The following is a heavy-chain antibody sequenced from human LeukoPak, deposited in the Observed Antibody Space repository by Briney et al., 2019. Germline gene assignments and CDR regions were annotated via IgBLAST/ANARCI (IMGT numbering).Heavy chain of an antibody. CDR2: IGTAGDP. D-gene: IGHD3-22*01. V-gene: IGHV3-13*05. CDR1: GFTFSSYD. Sequence: GGSLRLSFAASGFTFSSYDMHWVRQATGKGLEWVSAIGTAGDPYYPGSVKGRFTISRENAKNSLYLQMNSLRAGDTAVYYCARGFGTYYYDSSGYYYTYYFDYWGQGTLVTVSS. J-gene: IGHJ4*02. CDR3: ARGFGTYYYDSSGYYYTYYFDY.